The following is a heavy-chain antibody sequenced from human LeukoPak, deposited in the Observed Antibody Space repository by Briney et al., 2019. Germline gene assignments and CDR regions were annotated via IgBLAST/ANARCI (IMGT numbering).Heavy chain of an antibody. CDR2: IQYDGSIK. V-gene: IGHV3-30*02. Sequence: GGSLRLSCAASTFSFSTYGMHWVRQAPGKGLEWVAFIQYDGSIKLYGDSVKGRFTISRDNSKNTLYLQMNSLRPEDTAVYYCARDAYYYGSGSYPFDPWGQGTLVTVSS. D-gene: IGHD3-10*01. J-gene: IGHJ5*02. CDR3: ARDAYYYGSGSYPFDP. CDR1: TFSFSTYG.